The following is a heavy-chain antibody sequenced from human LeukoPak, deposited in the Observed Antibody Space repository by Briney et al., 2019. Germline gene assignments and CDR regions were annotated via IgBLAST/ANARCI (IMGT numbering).Heavy chain of an antibody. Sequence: GGSLRLSCAASGFTFSISAMSWVRQAPGKGLEWVSGISDSGGSTFYADSVKGRFTISRDNAKNTLYLQMNSLRPEDTAVYYCAKPHFDYWGQGTLVTVSS. V-gene: IGHV3-23*01. CDR1: GFTFSISA. CDR2: ISDSGGST. CDR3: AKPHFDY. J-gene: IGHJ4*02.